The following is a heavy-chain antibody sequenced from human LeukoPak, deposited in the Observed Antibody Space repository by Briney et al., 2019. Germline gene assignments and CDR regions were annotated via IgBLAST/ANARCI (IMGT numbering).Heavy chain of an antibody. V-gene: IGHV1-18*01. CDR3: ARDLWNFYDDSGYNRDFDS. D-gene: IGHD3-22*01. CDR1: TSR. CDR2: IGTYGGDT. Sequence: ASVKVSCKATSRIRYVRQAPGQGLEWMGWIGTYGGDTYYAQKFQGRITVTTDTSTSTVYMELRNLRSDDTAVYYCARDLWNFYDDSGYNRDFDSWGQGTLVTVSS. J-gene: IGHJ5*01.